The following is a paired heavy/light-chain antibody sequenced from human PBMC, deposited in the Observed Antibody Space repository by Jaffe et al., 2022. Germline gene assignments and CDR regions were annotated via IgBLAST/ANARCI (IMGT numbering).Heavy chain of an antibody. D-gene: IGHD3-16*02. CDR3: ARGGYDYIWGSYRDQTRWGEFDY. J-gene: IGHJ4*02. Sequence: QVQLVQSGAEVKKPGASVKVSCKASGYTFTSYGISWVRQAPGQGLEWMGWISAYNGNTNYAQKLQGRVTMTTDTSTSTAYMELRSLRSDDTAVYYCARGGYDYIWGSYRDQTRWGEFDYWGQGTLVTVSS. V-gene: IGHV1-18*01. CDR1: GYTFTSYG. CDR2: ISAYNGNT.
Light chain of an antibody. J-gene: IGLJ3*02. CDR2: DVS. CDR3: SSYTSSSTLNWV. CDR1: SSDVGGYNY. Sequence: QSALTQPASVSGSPGQSITISCTGTSSDVGGYNYVSWYQQHPGKAPKLMIYDVSNRPSGVSNRFSGSKSGNTASLTISGLQAEDEADYYCSSYTSSSTLNWVFGGGTKLTVL. V-gene: IGLV2-14*03.